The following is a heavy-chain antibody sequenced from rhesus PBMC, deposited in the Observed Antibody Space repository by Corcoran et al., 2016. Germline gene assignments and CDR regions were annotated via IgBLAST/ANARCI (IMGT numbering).Heavy chain of an antibody. CDR2: ISSGGSI. J-gene: IGHJ4*01. CDR1: GVTSGNSD. D-gene: IGHD1-14*01. Sequence: EVQLVESGGGLVQPGGSLRLSRAASGVTSGNSDLTWIRPAPGKGLEWVSYISSGGSIYYSDSVKGRFTISRDNAKNTLYLQMSSLRVEDTAVYYCAKGSWNDVIDYWGQGVLVTVSS. CDR3: AKGSWNDVIDY. V-gene: IGHV3-32*02.